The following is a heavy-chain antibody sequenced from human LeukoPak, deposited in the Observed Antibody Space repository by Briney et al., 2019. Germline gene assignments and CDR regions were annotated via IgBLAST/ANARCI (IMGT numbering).Heavy chain of an antibody. CDR1: GGSISISSYF. J-gene: IGHJ5*02. CDR3: ARESYSSSSRGWFDP. CDR2: IYYSGST. Sequence: SETLSLTCTVSGGSISISSYFWGRIRQPPGKGLDWIGSIYYSGSTYYNPSLKSRVTISVDTSKNQFSLKLSSVTAADTAVYYCARESYSSSSRGWFDPWGQGTLVTVSS. D-gene: IGHD6-6*01. V-gene: IGHV4-39*07.